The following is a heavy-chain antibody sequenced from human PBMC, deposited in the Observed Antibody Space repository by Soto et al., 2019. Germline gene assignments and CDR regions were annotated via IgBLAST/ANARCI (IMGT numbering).Heavy chain of an antibody. CDR3: AKDFIASCYSGGYFDY. CDR1: GFTFSSYA. V-gene: IGHV3-23*01. Sequence: GGSLRLSCAASGFTFSSYAMSWVRQAPGKGLEWVSAISGSGGSTYYADSVKGRFTISRDNSKNTLYLQMNSLRAEDTAVYYCAKDFIASCYSGGYFDYWGQGTLVTVSS. J-gene: IGHJ4*02. CDR2: ISGSGGST. D-gene: IGHD2-2*01.